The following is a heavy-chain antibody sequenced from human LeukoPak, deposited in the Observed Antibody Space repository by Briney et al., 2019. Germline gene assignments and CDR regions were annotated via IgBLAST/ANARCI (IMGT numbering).Heavy chain of an antibody. V-gene: IGHV3-74*01. CDR3: VEYCTGGTCYERNY. CDR2: IKTDGSST. J-gene: IGHJ4*02. D-gene: IGHD2-15*01. CDR1: GLPFRNYW. Sequence: GGSLRLFCAVSGLPFRNYWMHWVRQAPGKGRVDVSHIKTDGSSTSYADSVKGRFTISRDNAKNTLYLQINRQSAEDTAVYYCVEYCTGGTCYERNYWGQGTLVTVAS.